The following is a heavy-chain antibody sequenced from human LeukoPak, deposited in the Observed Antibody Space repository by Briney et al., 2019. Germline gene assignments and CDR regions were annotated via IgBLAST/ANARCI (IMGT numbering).Heavy chain of an antibody. CDR1: GYTFTGYY. V-gene: IGHV1-2*02. CDR3: AREGAPYSSSYYFDY. J-gene: IGHJ4*02. CDR2: INPNSGGT. D-gene: IGHD6-6*01. Sequence: ASVKVSCKASGYTFTGYYMHWVRQAPGQGLEWMGWINPNSGGTNYAQKFQGRVTMTRDTSISTAYMELSRLRSDDTAVYYCAREGAPYSSSYYFDYWGQGTLVTVSS.